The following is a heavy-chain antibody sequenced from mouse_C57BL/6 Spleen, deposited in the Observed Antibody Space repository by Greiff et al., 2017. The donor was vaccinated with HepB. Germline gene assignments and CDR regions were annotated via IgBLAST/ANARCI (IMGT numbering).Heavy chain of an antibody. CDR3: ARQKGYGKAYDFGY. CDR2: ISSGGSYT. D-gene: IGHD1-1*01. CDR1: GFTFSSYG. J-gene: IGHJ2*01. V-gene: IGHV5-6*01. Sequence: EVKLVGSGGDLVKPGGSLKLSCAASGFTFSSYGMSWVRQTPDKRLEWVATISSGGSYTYYPDSVKGRFTISRDNDKNTLYLKMSRLTSEDTAMYYCARQKGYGKAYDFGYWGKGTTLTVSS.